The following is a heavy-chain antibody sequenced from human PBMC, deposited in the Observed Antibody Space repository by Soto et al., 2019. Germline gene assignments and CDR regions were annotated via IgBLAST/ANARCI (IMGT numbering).Heavy chain of an antibody. J-gene: IGHJ4*02. CDR1: GFTFSGNW. V-gene: IGHV3-74*01. Sequence: GGSLRLSCAASGFTFSGNWIHWVRQAPGKGLVWVSRISGDGSAKRYADSVKGRATISRDNAKNSVYLQMNSLRDEDTAVYYCARDDYDSSGYYYVDYWGQGTLVTVSS. D-gene: IGHD3-22*01. CDR3: ARDDYDSSGYYYVDY. CDR2: ISGDGSAK.